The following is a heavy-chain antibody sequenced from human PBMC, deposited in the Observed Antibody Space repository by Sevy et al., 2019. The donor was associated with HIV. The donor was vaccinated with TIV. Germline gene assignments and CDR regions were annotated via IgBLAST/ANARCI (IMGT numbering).Heavy chain of an antibody. J-gene: IGHJ4*02. CDR3: ARVSIAVAGTDYFDY. CDR1: EFTFSTYW. CDR2: IKQDGSEK. V-gene: IGHV3-7*01. Sequence: GGSLRLSCAASEFTFSTYWMSWVRQAPGKGLERVANIKQDGSEKYYVDSVKGRFTISRDNAKNSLYLQMNSLRAEDTAVYYCARVSIAVAGTDYFDYWGQGTLVTVSS. D-gene: IGHD6-19*01.